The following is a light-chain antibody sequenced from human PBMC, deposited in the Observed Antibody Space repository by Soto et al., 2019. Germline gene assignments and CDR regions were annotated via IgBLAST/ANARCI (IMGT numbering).Light chain of an antibody. CDR3: QQYNSYPLT. CDR2: KAS. CDR1: QTISSL. J-gene: IGKJ5*01. V-gene: IGKV1-5*03. Sequence: DIQMTQSPSTLSASVGDRVTITCRASQTISSLLAWYQQRPGRAPTLLIYKASTLESGVPSRFSGSGSGTEFTLTISSLQPVDFATYYCQQYNSYPLTFGQGTRLEIK.